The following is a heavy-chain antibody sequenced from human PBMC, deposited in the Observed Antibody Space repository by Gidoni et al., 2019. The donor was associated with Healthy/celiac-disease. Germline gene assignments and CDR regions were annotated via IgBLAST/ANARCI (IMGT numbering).Heavy chain of an antibody. CDR2: ISGSGGST. D-gene: IGHD3-10*02. CDR1: GFTFSSYA. J-gene: IGHJ3*02. CDR3: AKGPSRLYVRAFDI. V-gene: IGHV3-23*01. Sequence: EVQLLESGGGLLQPGESLRISCAASGFTFSSYAMSWVRQAPGKGLEWVAAISGSGGSTYYADSVKGRFTISRDNSKNTLYLQMNSLRAEDTAVYYCAKGPSRLYVRAFDIWGQGTMVTVSS.